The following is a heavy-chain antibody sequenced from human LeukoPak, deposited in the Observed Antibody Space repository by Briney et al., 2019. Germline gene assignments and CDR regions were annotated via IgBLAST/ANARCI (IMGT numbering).Heavy chain of an antibody. CDR1: GFTFSNYW. Sequence: PGGSLRLSCAASGFTFSNYWMSWVRQAPGKGLEWLANINQDGSEMYYVDSVKGRFTISRDNAKNSLYLQMHSLRAEDTAVYYCARPPALNYWGQGTLVTVSS. J-gene: IGHJ4*02. V-gene: IGHV3-7*01. CDR3: ARPPALNY. CDR2: INQDGSEM. D-gene: IGHD3-9*01.